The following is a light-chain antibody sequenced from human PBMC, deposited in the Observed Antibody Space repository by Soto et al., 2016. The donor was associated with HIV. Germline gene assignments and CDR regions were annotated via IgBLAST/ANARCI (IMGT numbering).Light chain of an antibody. J-gene: IGLJ2*01. Sequence: SSELTQDPAVSVALGQTVRVTCQGDSLRNGPATWYQQKPGRAPILVIYGNNNRPSGFPDRFSASTSGNTASLTITGAQAEDEADYYCNSRDISANHIIFGGGTKLTVL. V-gene: IGLV3-19*01. CDR2: GNN. CDR1: SLRNGP. CDR3: NSRDISANHII.